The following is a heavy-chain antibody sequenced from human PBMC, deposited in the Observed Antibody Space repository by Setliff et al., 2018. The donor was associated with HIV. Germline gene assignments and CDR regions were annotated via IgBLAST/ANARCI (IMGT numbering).Heavy chain of an antibody. CDR2: INYDESSE. Sequence: PGGSLRLSCAASGFTFSAHGMHWVRQAPGKGLEWVAFINYDESSEYYVDSVKGRVTISRDNSKNTVDLQMNSLRAEDTAVYYCAKVFRSSTMLLVGFDWGLGTLVTVSS. CDR3: AKVFRSSTMLLVGFD. CDR1: GFTFSAHG. J-gene: IGHJ4*02. V-gene: IGHV3-30*02. D-gene: IGHD3-22*01.